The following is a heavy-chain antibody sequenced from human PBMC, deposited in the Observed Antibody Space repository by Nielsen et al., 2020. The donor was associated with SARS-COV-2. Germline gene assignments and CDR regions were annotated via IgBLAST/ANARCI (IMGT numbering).Heavy chain of an antibody. D-gene: IGHD6-6*01. CDR2: IYHSGST. J-gene: IGHJ4*02. CDR3: ARVAVRYSSSSFWPYYFDY. V-gene: IGHV4-30-2*01. CDR1: GYSISSGGYS. Sequence: SETLSLTCAVSGYSISSGGYSWSWIRQPPGKGLEWIGYIYHSGSTYYNPSLKSRVTISVDRSKNQFSLKLSSVTAADTAVYYCARVAVRYSSSSFWPYYFDYWGQGTLVTVSS.